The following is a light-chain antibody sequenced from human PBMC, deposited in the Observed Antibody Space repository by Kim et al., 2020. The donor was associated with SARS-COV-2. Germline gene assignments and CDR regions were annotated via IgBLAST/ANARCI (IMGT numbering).Light chain of an antibody. J-gene: IGLJ3*02. CDR3: SSYTSSRTLV. CDR2: TVS. CDR1: SSDIGGYNY. Sequence: QSALTQSASVSGSPGQSITISCTGTSSDIGGYNYVSWYQQHPGKAPKVMIYTVSERPSGVSDRFSGSKSGNTASLTISGLQADDEADYYCSSYTSSRTLVFGGGTKVTVL. V-gene: IGLV2-14*01.